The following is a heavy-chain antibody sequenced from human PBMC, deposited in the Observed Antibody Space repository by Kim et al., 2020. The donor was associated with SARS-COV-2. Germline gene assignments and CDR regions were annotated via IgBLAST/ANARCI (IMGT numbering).Heavy chain of an antibody. CDR3: AKDMGTVGAYGDNWFDP. D-gene: IGHD1-26*01. V-gene: IGHV3-23*01. Sequence: VKGRFTISRDNYKNTLYLQMNSLRAEDTAVYYCAKDMGTVGAYGDNWFDPWGQGTLVTVSS. J-gene: IGHJ5*02.